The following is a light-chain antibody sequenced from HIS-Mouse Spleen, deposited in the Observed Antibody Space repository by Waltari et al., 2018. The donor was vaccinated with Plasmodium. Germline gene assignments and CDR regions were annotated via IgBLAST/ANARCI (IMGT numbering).Light chain of an antibody. J-gene: IGLJ3*02. Sequence: SYELTQPPSVSVSPGQTARITCSGDALPTKSAYWYQQKSGQAPVLAIYEDSKRPSGIPERFSGSSSGTMATLTISGAQVEDEADYYCYSTDSSGNHRVFGGGTKLTVL. CDR3: YSTDSSGNHRV. CDR1: ALPTKS. CDR2: EDS. V-gene: IGLV3-10*01.